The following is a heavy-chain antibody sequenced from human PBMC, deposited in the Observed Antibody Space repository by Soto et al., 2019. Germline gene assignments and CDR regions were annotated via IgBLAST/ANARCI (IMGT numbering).Heavy chain of an antibody. V-gene: IGHV6-1*01. CDR3: ARGSYYSGWV. CDR2: TYYRSKWYS. D-gene: IGHD6-19*01. CDR1: GDSVSSTSAA. Sequence: QVQLQQSGPGLVQPSQTLSLTCAISGDSVSSTSAAWSWIRQSPSRGLEWLGRTYYRSKWYSDYSVSVKSRITINPDTSKNQFSLQLNSVTPEDTAVYYCARGSYYSGWVWGQGTLVTVSS. J-gene: IGHJ4*02.